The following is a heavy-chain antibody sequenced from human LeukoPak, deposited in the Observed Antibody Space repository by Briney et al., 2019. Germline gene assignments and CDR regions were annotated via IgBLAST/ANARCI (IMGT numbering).Heavy chain of an antibody. J-gene: IGHJ6*03. Sequence: PGGSLRLSCAASGFTFSNYAMSWVRQAPGKGLEWVSAVSGSGDSIYYADSVKGRFTISRDNSKDTLFLQMNSLRAEDTAVYYCARPGEGIAAAGTGDYYYMDVWGKGTTVTVS. D-gene: IGHD6-13*01. CDR3: ARPGEGIAAAGTGDYYYMDV. CDR1: GFTFSNYA. V-gene: IGHV3-23*01. CDR2: VSGSGDSI.